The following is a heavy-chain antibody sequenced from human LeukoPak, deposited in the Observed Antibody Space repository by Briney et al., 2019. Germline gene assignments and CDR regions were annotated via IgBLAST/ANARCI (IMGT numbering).Heavy chain of an antibody. D-gene: IGHD2-15*01. Sequence: PSQTLSLTCTVSGGSISSGDYYWSWIRQPPGKGLEWIGYIYYSGSTYYNPSLKSRVTISVDTSKNQFSLKLSSVTAADTAVYYCARVVVVAATMVFDYWGQGTLVTVSS. V-gene: IGHV4-30-4*01. J-gene: IGHJ4*02. CDR2: IYYSGST. CDR3: ARVVVVAATMVFDY. CDR1: GGSISSGDYY.